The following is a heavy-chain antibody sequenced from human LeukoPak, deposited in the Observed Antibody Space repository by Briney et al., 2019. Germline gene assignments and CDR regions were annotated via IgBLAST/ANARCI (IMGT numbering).Heavy chain of an antibody. Sequence: GGSLRLSCAASGFDFNDYYMTWIRQAPGKGLDWISYISGTGSPTYYADSVKGRFTVSRDNAKNSLYLQMNSLRVEDTAVYYCARWLQLGGDYFDYWGQGTLVTVSS. J-gene: IGHJ4*02. CDR2: ISGTGSPT. D-gene: IGHD5-24*01. V-gene: IGHV3-11*04. CDR3: ARWLQLGGDYFDY. CDR1: GFDFNDYY.